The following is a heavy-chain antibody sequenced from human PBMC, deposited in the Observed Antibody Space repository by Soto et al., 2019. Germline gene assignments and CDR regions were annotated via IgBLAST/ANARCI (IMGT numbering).Heavy chain of an antibody. CDR1: GYTFTSYG. J-gene: IGHJ4*02. CDR2: ISAYNGNT. D-gene: IGHD3-22*01. CDR3: AGLTYYYDSSGYYSD. Sequence: ASVKVSCKASGYTFTSYGISWVRQAPGQGLEWMGWISAYNGNTNYAQKLQGRVTMTTDTSTSTAYMELRSLRSDDTAVYYCAGLTYYYDSSGYYSDWGQGTLVTVYS. V-gene: IGHV1-18*04.